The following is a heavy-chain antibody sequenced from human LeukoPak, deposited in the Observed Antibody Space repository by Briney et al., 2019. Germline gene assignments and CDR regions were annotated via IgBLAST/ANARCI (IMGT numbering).Heavy chain of an antibody. Sequence: ASVKVSCKASGGTFSSYAISWVRQAPGQGLEWMGGIIPIFGTANYAQKFQGRVTMTEDTSTDTAYMELSSLRSEDTAVYYCATLPGSGWPIDYWGQGTLVTVSS. D-gene: IGHD6-19*01. J-gene: IGHJ4*02. CDR3: ATLPGSGWPIDY. CDR1: GGTFSSYA. CDR2: IIPIFGTA. V-gene: IGHV1-69*06.